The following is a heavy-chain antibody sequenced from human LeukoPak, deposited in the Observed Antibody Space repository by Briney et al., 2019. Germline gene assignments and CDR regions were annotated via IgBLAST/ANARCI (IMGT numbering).Heavy chain of an antibody. V-gene: IGHV4-59*01. CDR2: IYYSGST. J-gene: IGHJ4*02. Sequence: SETLSLTCTVSGGSISSYYWSWIRQPPGEGLEWIGYIYYSGSTNYNPSLKSRVTISVDTSKNQFSLKLSSVTAADTAVYYCARQGYDILTGYDYWGQGTLVTVSS. D-gene: IGHD3-9*01. CDR1: GGSISSYY. CDR3: ARQGYDILTGYDY.